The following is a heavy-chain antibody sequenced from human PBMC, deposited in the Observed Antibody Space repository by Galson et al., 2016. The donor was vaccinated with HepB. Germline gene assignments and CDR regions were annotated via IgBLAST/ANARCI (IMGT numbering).Heavy chain of an antibody. CDR3: AKVGPHYDILTGYFDY. Sequence: SLRLSCAASGFTFSDYAMHWVRQAPGKGLEWVAVISYDGSHKYYRDSVKGRFIISRDNSKNTLSLQMNSLRAEDTAVYYCAKVGPHYDILTGYFDYWGQGTLVTVSP. CDR1: GFTFSDYA. V-gene: IGHV3-30*18. CDR2: ISYDGSHK. J-gene: IGHJ4*02. D-gene: IGHD3-9*01.